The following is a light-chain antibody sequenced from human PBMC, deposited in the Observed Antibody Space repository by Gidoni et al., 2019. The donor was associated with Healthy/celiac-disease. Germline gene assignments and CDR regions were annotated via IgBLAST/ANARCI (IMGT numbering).Light chain of an antibody. Sequence: EIVLTQSPGTLSLSPGERATLSCRASQSVSSSYLAWYQQKPGQAPRLLIYGASSRATGIPDRFSGSGSVTDFTLTISRLEPEDFAVYYCQQYGSSPSYTFGQGTKLEIK. CDR1: QSVSSSY. V-gene: IGKV3-20*01. CDR3: QQYGSSPSYT. J-gene: IGKJ2*01. CDR2: GAS.